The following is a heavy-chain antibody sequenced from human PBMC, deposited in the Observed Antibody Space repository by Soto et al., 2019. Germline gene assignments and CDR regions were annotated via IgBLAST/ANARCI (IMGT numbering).Heavy chain of an antibody. D-gene: IGHD6-13*01. J-gene: IGHJ3*02. CDR2: ISAYNGNT. Sequence: ASVKVSCKASGYTFTSYGISWVRQAPGQGLEWMGWISAYNGNTNYAQKLQGRVTMTTDTSTSTAYMELRSLRSDDTAVYYCARDPRHSSNREWAFDIWGQGTMVTVSS. CDR1: GYTFTSYG. V-gene: IGHV1-18*01. CDR3: ARDPRHSSNREWAFDI.